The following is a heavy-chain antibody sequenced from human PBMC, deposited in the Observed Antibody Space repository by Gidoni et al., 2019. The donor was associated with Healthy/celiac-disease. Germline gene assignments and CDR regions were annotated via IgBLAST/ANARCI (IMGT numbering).Heavy chain of an antibody. CDR3: ARGIAYSSGWYGYYFDY. J-gene: IGHJ4*02. D-gene: IGHD6-19*01. CDR1: GGYFRGYD. CDR2: INHRGST. Sequence: QVQLQQWGAGLLKPSETLSLTCAVYGGYFRGYDWSWIGQPPGQGLEWIGEINHRGSTNYNPSRKRRVTIAVDTSKNQFSLKLSSVTAADTAVYYCARGIAYSSGWYGYYFDYWGQGTLVTVSS. V-gene: IGHV4-34*01.